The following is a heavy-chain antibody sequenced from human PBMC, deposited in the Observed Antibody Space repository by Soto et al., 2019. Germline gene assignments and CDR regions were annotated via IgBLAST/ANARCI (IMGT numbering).Heavy chain of an antibody. D-gene: IGHD7-27*01. V-gene: IGHV4-30-4*01. Sequence: PSETLSLTCSVSGDSISNLYYFWAWIRQPPGQALEYIGYIYKSATTYYNPSFESRVAISVDTSKSQFSLNVTSVTAADTAVYFFPRGRYCLTGRCFQKWFDSWGQGALVTVCS. CDR1: GDSISNLYYF. CDR3: PRGRYCLTGRCFQKWFDS. CDR2: IYKSATT. J-gene: IGHJ5*01.